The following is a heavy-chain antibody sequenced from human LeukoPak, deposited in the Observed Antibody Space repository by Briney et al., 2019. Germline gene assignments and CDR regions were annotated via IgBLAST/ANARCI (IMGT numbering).Heavy chain of an antibody. V-gene: IGHV5-51*01. D-gene: IGHD6-13*01. Sequence: GESLKISCKGSGYSFTSYWIGWVRQMPGKGLEWMGIIYPGDSDTRYSPSFQGQVTISADKSISTAYLQWSSLKASDTAMYYCARQFGRGIAAAGTKVDAFDIWGQGTMVTVSS. CDR1: GYSFTSYW. J-gene: IGHJ3*02. CDR3: ARQFGRGIAAAGTKVDAFDI. CDR2: IYPGDSDT.